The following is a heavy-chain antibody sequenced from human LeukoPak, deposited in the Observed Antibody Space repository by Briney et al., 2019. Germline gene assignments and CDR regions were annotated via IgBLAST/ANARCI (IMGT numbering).Heavy chain of an antibody. CDR1: GGSISSSSYY. J-gene: IGHJ4*02. Sequence: SETLFLTCTVSGGSISSSSYYWGWIRQPPGKGLEWIGSIYYSGSTYYNPSLKSRVTISVDTSKNQFSLKLSSVTAADTAVYYCARHEEHDFEYSSSHFDYWGQGTLVTVSS. CDR2: IYYSGST. V-gene: IGHV4-39*01. D-gene: IGHD6-6*01. CDR3: ARHEEHDFEYSSSHFDY.